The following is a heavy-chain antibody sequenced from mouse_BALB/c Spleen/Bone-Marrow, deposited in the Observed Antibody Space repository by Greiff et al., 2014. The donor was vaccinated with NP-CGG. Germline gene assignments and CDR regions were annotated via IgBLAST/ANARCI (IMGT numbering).Heavy chain of an antibody. CDR3: ARGGDWFFDV. V-gene: IGHV3-6*02. CDR1: GYSITSGYY. CDR2: ISYDGSN. Sequence: VQLKQSGPGLVKPSQSLSLTCSVSGYSITSGYYWNWIRQFPGNKLEWMDYISYDGSNNYNPSLKNRISITRDTSKNQFFLRLNSVTTEDTATYYCARGGDWFFDVWGAGTTVTVSS. J-gene: IGHJ1*01.